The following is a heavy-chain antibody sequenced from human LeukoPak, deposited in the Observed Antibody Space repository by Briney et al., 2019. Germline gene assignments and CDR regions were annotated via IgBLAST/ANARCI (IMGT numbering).Heavy chain of an antibody. D-gene: IGHD1-14*01. J-gene: IGHJ4*02. V-gene: IGHV3-23*01. Sequence: GGALRLSCDASGFTFSSYAISGVRQAPGKALVAVSGISGTGSSRYYADSVKGRFTISRDNSKCNLYLQMYSLRAEDTAVYYCAKGNPPRWEKPSNVDYWGQGTLVTVSS. CDR3: AKGNPPRWEKPSNVDY. CDR1: GFTFSSYA. CDR2: ISGTGSSR.